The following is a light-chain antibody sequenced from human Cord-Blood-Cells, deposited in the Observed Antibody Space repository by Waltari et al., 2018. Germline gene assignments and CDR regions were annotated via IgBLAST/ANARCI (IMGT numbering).Light chain of an antibody. CDR3: QSYDSSLSGVV. Sequence: QSVLTQPPSVSGAPGQRVTISCTGSSSNIGAGYDVHWYQQRPGTAPKLLIYGHSNRPSGVPVRFSGSKSGTSAALAITGLQAEDEADYYCQSYDSSLSGVVCGGGTKLTVL. CDR2: GHS. CDR1: SSNIGAGYD. J-gene: IGLJ2*01. V-gene: IGLV1-40*01.